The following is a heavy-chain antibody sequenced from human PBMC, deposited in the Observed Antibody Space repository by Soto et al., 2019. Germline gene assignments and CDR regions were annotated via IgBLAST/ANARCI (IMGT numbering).Heavy chain of an antibody. V-gene: IGHV4-34*01. CDR2: INHSGST. D-gene: IGHD3-22*01. CDR3: ARYYDTSERAYFYH. J-gene: IGHJ1*01. CDR1: GGSFSGYY. Sequence: QVQLQQWGAGLLKPSETLSLTCAVYGGSFSGYYWSWIRQPPGKGLEWIGEINHSGSTNYNPSLKSRVTMSVDTSKNQFSLKLSSMLAADTAFYYCARYYDTSERAYFYHWGQGTLVTVSS.